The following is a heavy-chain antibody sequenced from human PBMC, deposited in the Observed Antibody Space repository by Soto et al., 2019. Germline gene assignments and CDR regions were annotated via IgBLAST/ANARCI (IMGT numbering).Heavy chain of an antibody. CDR1: GYSFTSYW. CDR2: IYPGDSDT. J-gene: IGHJ6*02. V-gene: IGHV5-51*01. Sequence: PGESLKISCKGSGYSFTSYWIGWVRQMPGKGLEWMGIIYPGDSDTRYSPSFQGQVTISADKSISTAYLQWSSLKASDTAMYYCARLPMVPAAISSYYYGMDVWGQGTTVTVSS. D-gene: IGHD2-2*01. CDR3: ARLPMVPAAISSYYYGMDV.